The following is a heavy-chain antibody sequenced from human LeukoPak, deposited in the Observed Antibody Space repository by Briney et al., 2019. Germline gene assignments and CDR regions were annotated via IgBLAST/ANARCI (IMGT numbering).Heavy chain of an antibody. Sequence: GGSLRLSCAASGFTFSSYSMNWVRQAPGKGLEWVSSISRGSSYIYYGDSVKGRFTISRENAKNSLYLQMNSLRAEDTTVYYCARGPKSIAVAGVTYFDYWGQGTLVTVSS. V-gene: IGHV3-21*01. CDR1: GFTFSSYS. J-gene: IGHJ4*02. D-gene: IGHD6-19*01. CDR2: ISRGSSYI. CDR3: ARGPKSIAVAGVTYFDY.